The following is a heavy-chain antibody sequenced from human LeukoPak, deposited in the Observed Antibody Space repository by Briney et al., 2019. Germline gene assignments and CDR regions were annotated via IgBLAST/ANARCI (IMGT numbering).Heavy chain of an antibody. Sequence: GGSLRLSCAASGFTVSSYEMNWVRQAPGKGLEWVSYISSSGSVKFCADSVKGRFTISRDNAKNSLHLQMNSLRAEDTAVYYCARDWLRLGYWGQGTLVTVSS. CDR1: GFTVSSYE. CDR3: ARDWLRLGY. D-gene: IGHD5-12*01. J-gene: IGHJ4*02. CDR2: ISSSGSVK. V-gene: IGHV3-48*03.